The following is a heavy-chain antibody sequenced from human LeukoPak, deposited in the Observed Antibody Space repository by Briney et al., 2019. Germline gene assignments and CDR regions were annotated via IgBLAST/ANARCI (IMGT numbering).Heavy chain of an antibody. CDR1: GFTFSSYA. V-gene: IGHV3-23*01. CDR2: ISGSGGNT. Sequence: PGGSLRLSCAASGFTFSSYAMTWVRQAPGKGLEWVSAISGSGGNTYYADSVKGRFTISRDNSKNTLYLQMNSLRAEDTAVYSCAKSATTIAVAGRGVNWFDPWGQGTVVTVSS. D-gene: IGHD6-19*01. J-gene: IGHJ5*02. CDR3: AKSATTIAVAGRGVNWFDP.